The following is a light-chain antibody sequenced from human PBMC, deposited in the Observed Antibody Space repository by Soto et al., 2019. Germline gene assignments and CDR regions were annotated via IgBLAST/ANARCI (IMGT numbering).Light chain of an antibody. CDR3: RSYTSSSTYV. CDR1: SSDVGGYNY. V-gene: IGLV2-14*01. CDR2: DVS. J-gene: IGLJ1*01. Sequence: QSVLTQPASVSGSPGQSITIACTGTSSDVGGYNYVSWYQQYPGKAPRLVISDVSNRPSGVSNRFSGSKSGNSASLTISGLQAEDEADYNCRSYTSSSTYVFRTGTKVTVL.